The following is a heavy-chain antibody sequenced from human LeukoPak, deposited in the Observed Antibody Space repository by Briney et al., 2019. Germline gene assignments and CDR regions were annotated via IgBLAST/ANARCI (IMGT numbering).Heavy chain of an antibody. CDR2: MWHHGSQT. J-gene: IGHJ4*02. CDR1: GFIFSTYG. V-gene: IGHV3-33*01. Sequence: PGRSLRLSCIASGFIFSTYGVHWVRQAPGKGLEGVAGMWHHGSQTYYGDSVKGRFTISRDTSKNTLYLQMNSLGAEDTAVYYCARDHNSGSYYSLGSFWGQGTLVTVSS. CDR3: ARDHNSGSYYSLGSF. D-gene: IGHD1-26*01.